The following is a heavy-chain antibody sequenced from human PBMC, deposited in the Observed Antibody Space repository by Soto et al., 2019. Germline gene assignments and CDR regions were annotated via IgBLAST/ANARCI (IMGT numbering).Heavy chain of an antibody. V-gene: IGHV1-18*01. CDR1: GFPIFPYD. Sequence: SVEVSFKASGFPIFPYDNRWGRQAPGQGLEWMGWISTYSGDTKYAQKFQGRVTMTTDTSTTTAYLELRSLRSDDTAVYYCARHHGPTTSENWFDPWGQGTLVTVSS. J-gene: IGHJ5*02. CDR2: ISTYSGDT. D-gene: IGHD5-12*01. CDR3: ARHHGPTTSENWFDP.